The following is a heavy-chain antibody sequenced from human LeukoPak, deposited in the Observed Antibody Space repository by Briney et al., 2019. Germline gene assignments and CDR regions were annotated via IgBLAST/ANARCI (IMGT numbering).Heavy chain of an antibody. J-gene: IGHJ2*01. V-gene: IGHV3-23*01. CDR3: AKGLICSSTSCSSGGYFDL. CDR1: GFTFSSYA. D-gene: IGHD2-2*01. Sequence: PGGSLRLSCAASGFTFSSYAMSWVRQAPGKGLEWVSAIGGSSGSTYYADSVKGRFTISRDNSKNTLYLQMNSLRAEDTAVYYCAKGLICSSTSCSSGGYFDLWGRGTLVTVSS. CDR2: IGGSSGST.